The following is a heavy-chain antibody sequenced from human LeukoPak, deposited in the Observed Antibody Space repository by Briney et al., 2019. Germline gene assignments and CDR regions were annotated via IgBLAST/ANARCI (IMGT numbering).Heavy chain of an antibody. CDR2: ISGSGGST. Sequence: PGGSLRLSCAASGFTFSSYAMSWVRQVPGKGLEWVSAISGSGGSTYYADSVKGRFTISRDNSKNTLYLQMNSLRAEDTAVYYCAKSPIWGGSYYFDYWGQGTLVTVSS. J-gene: IGHJ4*02. V-gene: IGHV3-23*01. CDR1: GFTFSSYA. D-gene: IGHD1-26*01. CDR3: AKSPIWGGSYYFDY.